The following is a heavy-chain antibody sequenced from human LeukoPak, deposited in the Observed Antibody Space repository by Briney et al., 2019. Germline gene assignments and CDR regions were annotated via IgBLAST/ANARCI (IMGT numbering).Heavy chain of an antibody. V-gene: IGHV3-74*01. CDR2: TNTDGSTT. D-gene: IGHD3-10*01. Sequence: GGSLRLSCEVSGFTFSSHWMHWVRQAPGKGPVWVSRTNTDGSTTNYADSVKGRFTISRDNAKNSLYLQMNSLRAEDTAVYYCARDGRDYGSGSYSNFDYWGQGTLVTVSS. CDR3: ARDGRDYGSGSYSNFDY. CDR1: GFTFSSHW. J-gene: IGHJ4*02.